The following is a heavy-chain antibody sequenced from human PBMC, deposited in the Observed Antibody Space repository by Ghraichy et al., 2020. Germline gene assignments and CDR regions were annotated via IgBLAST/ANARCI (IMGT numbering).Heavy chain of an antibody. V-gene: IGHV4-34*01. CDR3: AREGLGEITAPRYYYGMDV. CDR1: GGSFSGYY. J-gene: IGHJ6*02. CDR2: INHSGST. D-gene: IGHD2-21*02. Sequence: SETLSLTCAVYGGSFSGYYWSWIRQPPGKGLEWIGEINHSGSTNYNPSLKSRVTISVDTSKNQFSLKLSSVTAADTAVYYCAREGLGEITAPRYYYGMDVWGQGTTVTVSS.